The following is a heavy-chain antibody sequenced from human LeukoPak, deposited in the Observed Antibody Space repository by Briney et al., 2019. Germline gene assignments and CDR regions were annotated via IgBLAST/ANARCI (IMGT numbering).Heavy chain of an antibody. V-gene: IGHV4-61*08. D-gene: IGHD1-26*01. Sequence: PSETLSLTCTVSGGSISSGGYYWNWIRQPPGKGLEWIGYIYYTGNTNYNPSLKSRVTMAVDTSNNQFSLKLYSVTAADTAVYYCARKLVGANYGMDVWGQGTTVTVSS. CDR2: IYYTGNT. CDR1: GGSISSGGYY. J-gene: IGHJ6*02. CDR3: ARKLVGANYGMDV.